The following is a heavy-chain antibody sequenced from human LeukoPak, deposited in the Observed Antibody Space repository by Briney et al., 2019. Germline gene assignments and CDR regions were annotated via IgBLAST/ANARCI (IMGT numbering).Heavy chain of an antibody. CDR2: IYPRDSDT. Sequence: GEPLKISCKTSGYNFATYWIGWVRHMPGKGREWMAIIYPRDSDTRYSPSSQGHVTISADRSTNTAYLQWSSLKASDTAIYYCARQGATPTNYYYYGLDVWGQGTTVTVSS. D-gene: IGHD2-8*01. V-gene: IGHV5-51*01. CDR3: ARQGATPTNYYYYGLDV. J-gene: IGHJ6*02. CDR1: GYNFATYW.